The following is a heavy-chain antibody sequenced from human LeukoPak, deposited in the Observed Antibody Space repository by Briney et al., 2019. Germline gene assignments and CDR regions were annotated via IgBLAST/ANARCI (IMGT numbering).Heavy chain of an antibody. J-gene: IGHJ3*02. CDR1: GDSISAFY. V-gene: IGHV4-59*01. CDR3: ARGGARGSSAFDI. Sequence: PSETLSLTCTVSGDSISAFYWSWIRQPPGKGLEWIGYIYYSGSTNYNPSLKSRVTISIETSKNQFPLKLRSVTAADTAVYYCARGGARGSSAFDIWGQGTMVTVSS. CDR2: IYYSGST. D-gene: IGHD3-10*01.